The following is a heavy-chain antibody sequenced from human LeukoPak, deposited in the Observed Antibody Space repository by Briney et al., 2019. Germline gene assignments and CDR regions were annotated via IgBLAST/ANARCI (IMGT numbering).Heavy chain of an antibody. Sequence: GGSLRLSCAASGFTFSNYVMSWVRQAPGKGLEWVSGISGSGGRTYDADSVKGRFTISRDNSKNTLYLQTNSLRAEDTAVYYCARDPYSGGYGSYYYYYMDVWGKGTTVTISS. D-gene: IGHD1-26*01. V-gene: IGHV3-23*01. CDR2: ISGSGGRT. CDR3: ARDPYSGGYGSYYYYYMDV. J-gene: IGHJ6*03. CDR1: GFTFSNYV.